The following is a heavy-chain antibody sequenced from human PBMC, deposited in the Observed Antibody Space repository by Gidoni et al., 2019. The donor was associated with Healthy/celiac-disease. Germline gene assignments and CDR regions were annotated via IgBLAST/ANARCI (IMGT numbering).Heavy chain of an antibody. Sequence: EVQLVESGGGLVKPGGSLRLSCAAAGFTFSSYSMNWVRQAPGKGLEWVSSISSSISYISYADSVKGRFTISRDNAKNSLYLQMNSLRAEDTAVYYCARDRSSSWYSAFDIWGQGTMVTVSS. D-gene: IGHD6-13*01. CDR1: GFTFSSYS. J-gene: IGHJ3*02. V-gene: IGHV3-21*01. CDR2: ISSSISYI. CDR3: ARDRSSSWYSAFDI.